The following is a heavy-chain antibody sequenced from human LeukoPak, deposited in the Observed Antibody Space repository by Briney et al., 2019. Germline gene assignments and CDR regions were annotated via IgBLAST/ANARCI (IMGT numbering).Heavy chain of an antibody. J-gene: IGHJ3*02. D-gene: IGHD3-22*01. CDR3: ARPLPCYYDSSGYRNDAFDI. CDR2: INHSGST. Sequence: SETLSLTCAVYGRSFSGYYWSWIRQPPGKGLEWIGEINHSGSTNYNPSLKSRVTISVDTSKNQFSLKLSSVTAADTAVYYCARPLPCYYDSSGYRNDAFDIWGQGTMDTVSS. CDR1: GRSFSGYY. V-gene: IGHV4-34*01.